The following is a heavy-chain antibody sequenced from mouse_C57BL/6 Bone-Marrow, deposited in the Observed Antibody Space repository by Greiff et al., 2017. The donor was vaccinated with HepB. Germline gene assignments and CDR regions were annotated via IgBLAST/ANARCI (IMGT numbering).Heavy chain of an antibody. CDR2: INPNYGTT. V-gene: IGHV1-39*01. Sequence: VQLKQSGPELVKPGASVKIPCKASGYSFTDYNMNWVKQSNGKSLEWIGVINPNYGTTSYNQKFKGKATLTVDQSSSTAYMQLNSLTSEDSAVYYCAPITTVVGDYAMDYWGQGTSVTVSS. CDR1: GYSFTDYN. CDR3: APITTVVGDYAMDY. D-gene: IGHD1-1*01. J-gene: IGHJ4*01.